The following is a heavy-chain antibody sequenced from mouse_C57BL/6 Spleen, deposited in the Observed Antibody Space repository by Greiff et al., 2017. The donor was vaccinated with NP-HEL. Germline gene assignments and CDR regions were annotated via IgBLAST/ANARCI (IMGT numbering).Heavy chain of an antibody. D-gene: IGHD4-1*02. V-gene: IGHV14-4*01. CDR3: TQLGRENFDY. J-gene: IGHJ2*01. CDR1: GFNIKDDY. Sequence: VQLKQPGAELVRPGASVKLSCTASGFNIKDDYMHWVKQRPEQGLEWIGWIDPENGDTEYASKFQGKATITADTSSNTAYLQLSSLTSEDTAVYYCTQLGRENFDYWGQGTTLTGAS. CDR2: IDPENGDT.